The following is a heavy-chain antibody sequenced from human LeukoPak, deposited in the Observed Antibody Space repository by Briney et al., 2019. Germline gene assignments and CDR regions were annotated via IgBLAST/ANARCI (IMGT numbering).Heavy chain of an antibody. J-gene: IGHJ5*01. CDR1: GFTFSSYW. V-gene: IGHV3-21*01. CDR2: ISYSISYI. Sequence: GGSLRLSCAASGFTFSSYWMHWVRQAPGKGLEWVSSISYSISYIYYADSVKGRFTISRDNAKNSLYLQMNSLRAEDTAVYYCARGHEGYWFDSWGQGTLVTVSS. CDR3: ARGHEGYWFDS.